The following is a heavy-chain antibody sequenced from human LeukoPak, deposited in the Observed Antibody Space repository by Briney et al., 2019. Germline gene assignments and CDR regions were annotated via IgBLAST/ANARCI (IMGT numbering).Heavy chain of an antibody. V-gene: IGHV3-21*01. Sequence: PGGSLRLSCAASVFSFSSYSMNWVRQAPGKGLEWVSSISSSSTYIYYADSVKGRFTISRDNAKNSLYLQMKSLRAEDTAVYYCARAYGGYNWSDPWGQGTLVTVSP. CDR2: ISSSSTYI. D-gene: IGHD4-23*01. J-gene: IGHJ5*02. CDR1: VFSFSSYS. CDR3: ARAYGGYNWSDP.